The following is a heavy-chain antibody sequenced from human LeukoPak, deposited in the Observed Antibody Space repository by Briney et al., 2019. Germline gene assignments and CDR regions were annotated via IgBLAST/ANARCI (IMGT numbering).Heavy chain of an antibody. CDR1: GGTFSSYA. CDR3: AGTTVTLSYGMDV. CDR2: IIPILGIA. Sequence: SVKVSCKASGGTFSSYAISWVRQAPGQGLEWMGRIIPILGIANYAQKFQGSVTITADKSTSTAYMELSSLRSEDTAVYYCAGTTVTLSYGMDVWGQGTTVTVSS. D-gene: IGHD4-17*01. J-gene: IGHJ6*02. V-gene: IGHV1-69*04.